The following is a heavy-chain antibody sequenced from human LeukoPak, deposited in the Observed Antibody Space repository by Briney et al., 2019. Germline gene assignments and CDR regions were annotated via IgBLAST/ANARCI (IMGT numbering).Heavy chain of an antibody. CDR3: ARDLQVGNGDC. Sequence: SVKVSCKASGGTFSSYAISWVRQAPGQGLERMGGIIPIFGTTNYAQKFQGRVTITADESTSTAYMELSSLRSEDTAVYYCARDLQVGNGDCWGQGTLDTVSS. V-gene: IGHV1-69*01. CDR1: GGTFSSYA. J-gene: IGHJ4*02. CDR2: IIPIFGTT. D-gene: IGHD1-26*01.